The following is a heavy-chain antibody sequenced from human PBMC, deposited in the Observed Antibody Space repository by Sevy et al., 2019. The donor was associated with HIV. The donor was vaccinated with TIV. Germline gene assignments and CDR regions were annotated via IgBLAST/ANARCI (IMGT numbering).Heavy chain of an antibody. CDR2: IKSKTDGGTT. V-gene: IGHV3-15*01. CDR1: GFTFSNAW. Sequence: GGSLRLSCAASGFTFSNAWMSWVRQAPGKGLEWVGRIKSKTDGGTTDYAAPVKGRFTISRDDSKNTLYLQINSLKTEDTAGYYCTTASQKYYDYVWGSYFTPLDAFDIWGQGTMVTVSS. J-gene: IGHJ3*02. CDR3: TTASQKYYDYVWGSYFTPLDAFDI. D-gene: IGHD3-16*01.